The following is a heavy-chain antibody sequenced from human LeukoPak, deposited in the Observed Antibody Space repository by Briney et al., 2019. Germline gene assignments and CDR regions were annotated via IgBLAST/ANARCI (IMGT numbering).Heavy chain of an antibody. D-gene: IGHD6-19*01. Sequence: SETLSLTCTASGGSISSYYWSWILQPPGKQLKWIGYIYYSGSTNYNPSLKSRVTISVDTSKNQFSLKLSSVTVADTAVYYCARHGKDSSGWYGSDYWGQGTLVTVSS. CDR2: IYYSGST. J-gene: IGHJ4*02. CDR3: ARHGKDSSGWYGSDY. V-gene: IGHV4-59*08. CDR1: GGSISSYY.